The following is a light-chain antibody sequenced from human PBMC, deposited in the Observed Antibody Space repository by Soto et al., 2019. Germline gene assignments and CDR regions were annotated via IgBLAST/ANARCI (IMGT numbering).Light chain of an antibody. CDR1: SSDVGGYNY. V-gene: IGLV2-11*01. Sequence: QSALTQPRSVSGSPGQSVTISCTGTSSDVGGYNYVSWYQQHPGKAPKLMIYDVSKRPSGVPDRFSGSKSGNTASLTISGPQSEDEAYYYCAAWDYGLSAYVFGTGTKVTVL. J-gene: IGLJ1*01. CDR2: DVS. CDR3: AAWDYGLSAYV.